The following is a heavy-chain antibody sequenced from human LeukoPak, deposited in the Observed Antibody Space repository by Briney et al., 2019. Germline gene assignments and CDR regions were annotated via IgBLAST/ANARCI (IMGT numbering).Heavy chain of an antibody. J-gene: IGHJ4*02. Sequence: AETLSLSCAASGFTFSGYSMNWVRQAPGKGLEWVSALSSSSTSIYYVDSVKGRFTISRDNAKDSLYLEMDSLRAEDTAIYFCARVRRRSSAYDYSDYWGQGTLVTVSA. CDR2: LSSSSTSI. CDR1: GFTFSGYS. D-gene: IGHD5-12*01. V-gene: IGHV3-21*06. CDR3: ARVRRRSSAYDYSDY.